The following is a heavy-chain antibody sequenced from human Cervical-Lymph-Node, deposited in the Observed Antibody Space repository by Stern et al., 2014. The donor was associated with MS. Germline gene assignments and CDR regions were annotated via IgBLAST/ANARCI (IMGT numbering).Heavy chain of an antibody. J-gene: IGHJ6*02. Sequence: EVQLVESGGGLVKPGGSLRLSCEASGFTFSSAWMSWVRQAPGKGLEWVGRIKGKSDGGTTDYAAPVKGRFTISKDDSKNTLYLHMNSLRTEDTALYYGMTAYYYYGMDVWGQGTTVTVSS. V-gene: IGHV3-15*01. CDR1: GFTFSSAW. CDR3: MTAYYYYGMDV. CDR2: IKGKSDGGTT.